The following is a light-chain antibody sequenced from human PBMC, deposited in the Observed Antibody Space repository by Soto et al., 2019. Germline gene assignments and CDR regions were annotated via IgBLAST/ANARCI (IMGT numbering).Light chain of an antibody. CDR3: QLYDSSPWT. V-gene: IGKV3-20*01. CDR1: QSVSRNY. Sequence: EIVLTQSPGTLSLSPGERATLSCRASQSVSRNYLAWYQQKPGQAPRLLIYGASSRATGIPDRFSGSGSGTDFTLTISRLELEDFALYYCQLYDSSPWTFGQGTKVEIK. J-gene: IGKJ1*01. CDR2: GAS.